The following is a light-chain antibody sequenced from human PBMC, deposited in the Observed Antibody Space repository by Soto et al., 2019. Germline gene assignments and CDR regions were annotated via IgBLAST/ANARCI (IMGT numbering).Light chain of an antibody. V-gene: IGKV3-20*01. J-gene: IGKJ1*01. CDR2: STS. Sequence: EIVLTQFPDTLSLSPGERATLSCRASQSVDSTHLAWYHQKPGRAPRLLIYSTSNRATGIPDRFGGSGSGTDFTLTISRLESEEFAVYYCEPYGSAPGTFGQGTKVESK. CDR1: QSVDSTH. CDR3: EPYGSAPGT.